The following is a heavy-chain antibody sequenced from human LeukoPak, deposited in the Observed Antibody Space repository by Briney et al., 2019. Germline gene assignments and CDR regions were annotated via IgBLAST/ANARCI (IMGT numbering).Heavy chain of an antibody. CDR2: MKPSSGVT. V-gene: IGHV1-2*06. D-gene: IGHD2-15*01. CDR3: ASRAASVTLGY. Sequence: GASVKVSCKASGYTFSGYQVHWLRQAPGQGLEWMGRMKPSSGVTNYAQKFQGRVTMTRDTSINTAYLDLSALKSDDTAGYCCASRAASVTLGYWGQGTLVTVSS. CDR1: GYTFSGYQ. J-gene: IGHJ4*02.